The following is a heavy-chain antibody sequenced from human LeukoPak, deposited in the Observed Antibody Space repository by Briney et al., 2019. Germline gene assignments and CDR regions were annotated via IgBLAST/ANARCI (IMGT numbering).Heavy chain of an antibody. CDR1: GYTFTSYA. J-gene: IGHJ4*02. CDR3: ARDRYGDGFAHLDY. V-gene: IGHV1-2*02. CDR2: ITPSGGT. Sequence: ASVKVSCKASGYTFTSYAIHWVRQAPGQGLEWMGWITPSGGTNYPQKFQGRVAITCDTSIATACRDRSRLTSDDTAVYYCARDRYGDGFAHLDYWGQGALVTVSS. D-gene: IGHD5-24*01.